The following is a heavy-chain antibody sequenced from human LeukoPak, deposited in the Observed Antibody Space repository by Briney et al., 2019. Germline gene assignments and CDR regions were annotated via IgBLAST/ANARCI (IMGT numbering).Heavy chain of an antibody. J-gene: IGHJ4*02. D-gene: IGHD2-2*01. Sequence: GGSLRLSCAASGFTFSCYAMSWVRQAPGKGLEWVSVVSGSGTATYYADSVKGRFSISRDNSKNTLYVQMNSLSPEDTAIYYCAKGPVVPVATYFFDYWGQGTLVTVSS. CDR1: GFTFSCYA. CDR3: AKGPVVPVATYFFDY. CDR2: VSGSGTAT. V-gene: IGHV3-23*01.